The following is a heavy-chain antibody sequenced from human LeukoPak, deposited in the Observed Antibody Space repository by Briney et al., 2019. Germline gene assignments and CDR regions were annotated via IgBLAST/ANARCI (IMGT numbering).Heavy chain of an antibody. J-gene: IGHJ6*02. CDR2: ISSSGSTI. CDR3: ARDRVGYCSSTSCYNYYYGMDV. D-gene: IGHD2-2*01. CDR1: GFTFSDYY. V-gene: IGHV3-11*01. Sequence: GGSLRLSCAASGFTFSDYYMSWIRQAPGKGLEWVSYISSSGSTIYYADYVKGRFTISRDNAKNSLYLQMNSLRAEDTAVYYCARDRVGYCSSTSCYNYYYGMDVWGQGTTVTVSS.